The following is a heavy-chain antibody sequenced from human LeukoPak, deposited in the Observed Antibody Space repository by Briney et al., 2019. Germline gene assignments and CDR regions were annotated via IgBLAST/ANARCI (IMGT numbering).Heavy chain of an antibody. Sequence: GRSLRLSCAASGFTFSSYGMHWVRQAQGKGLEWVAVIWYDGSNKYYADSVKGRFTISRDNSKNTLYLRMNSLRAEDTAVYYCARDVLWFGEYYYYYGMDVWGQETTVTVSS. D-gene: IGHD3-10*01. V-gene: IGHV3-33*01. CDR3: ARDVLWFGEYYYYYGMDV. CDR1: GFTFSSYG. J-gene: IGHJ6*02. CDR2: IWYDGSNK.